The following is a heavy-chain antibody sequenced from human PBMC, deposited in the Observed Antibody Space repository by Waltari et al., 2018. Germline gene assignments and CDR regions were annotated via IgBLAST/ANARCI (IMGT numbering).Heavy chain of an antibody. CDR1: VFSLGDHG. CDR3: ARQGSWTFDI. J-gene: IGHJ3*02. D-gene: IGHD3-10*01. CDR2: IKGDGTET. Sequence: EVQMVEPGGGLVQPGGSLRLSCVVYVFSLGDHGMSWGRQAPGRGLEWLGNIKGDGTETFHVDSVKGRFTISRDNARNTLFLQMNNLGAGDTAVFYCARQGSWTFDIWGQGTVVTVSS. V-gene: IGHV3-7*01.